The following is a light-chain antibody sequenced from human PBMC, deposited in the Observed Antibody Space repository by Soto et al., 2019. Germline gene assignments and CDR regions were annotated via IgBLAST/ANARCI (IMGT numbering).Light chain of an antibody. Sequence: DIQMTQFASTRSASVGDRVTITCRACQSISSWLAWYQQKPGKAPKLRIYKASSLERGVPSRSSGSVSGTEFTLTISSLQPADLATYYWQQYNSYKRTFGQGTKVDI. CDR3: QQYNSYKRT. CDR1: QSISSW. V-gene: IGKV1-5*03. CDR2: KAS. J-gene: IGKJ1*01.